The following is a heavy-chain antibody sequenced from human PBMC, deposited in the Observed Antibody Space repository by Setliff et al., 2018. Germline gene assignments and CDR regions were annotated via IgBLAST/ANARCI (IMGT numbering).Heavy chain of an antibody. Sequence: SETLSLTCTVSGYSISSGYIWGWIRQPPGKGLEWIGRVYTTGSTAFNPSLNSRVTMSLDKSKNQFSLKLNSVTAADMAVYYCAREQWLDPPGYYYMDVWAKGTTVTVSS. D-gene: IGHD6-19*01. J-gene: IGHJ6*03. CDR3: AREQWLDPPGYYYMDV. CDR1: GYSISSGYI. V-gene: IGHV4-38-2*02. CDR2: VYTTGST.